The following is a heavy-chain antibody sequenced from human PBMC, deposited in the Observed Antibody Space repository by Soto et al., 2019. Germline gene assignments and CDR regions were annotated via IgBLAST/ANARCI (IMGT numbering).Heavy chain of an antibody. CDR3: ARTLPPMVRGVIPYYYYYYGMDV. CDR2: IYYSGST. V-gene: IGHV4-31*03. Sequence: SETLSLTCTVSGGSISSGGYYWSWIRQHPGKGLEWIGYIYYSGSTYYNPSLKSRVTISVDTSKNQFSLKLSSVTAADTAVYYCARTLPPMVRGVIPYYYYYYGMDVWGQGTTVTVSS. J-gene: IGHJ6*02. CDR1: GGSISSGGYY. D-gene: IGHD3-10*01.